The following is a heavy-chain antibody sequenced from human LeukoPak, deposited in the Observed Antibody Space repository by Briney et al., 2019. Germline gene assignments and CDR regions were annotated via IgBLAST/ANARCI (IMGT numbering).Heavy chain of an antibody. V-gene: IGHV1-2*02. CDR2: INPNSGGT. CDR1: GYTFTGYY. CDR3: ARGARDIVATTTYDY. J-gene: IGHJ4*02. D-gene: IGHD5-12*01. Sequence: EASVTVSCKASGYTFTGYYMHWVRQAPGQGLEWMGWINPNSGGTNYAQKFQGRVTMTRDTSISTAYMELSRLRSDDTAVYYCARGARDIVATTTYDYWGQGTLVTVSS.